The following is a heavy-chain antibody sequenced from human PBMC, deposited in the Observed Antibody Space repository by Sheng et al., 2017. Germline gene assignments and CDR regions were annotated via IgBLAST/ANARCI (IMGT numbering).Heavy chain of an antibody. Sequence: EVQLVESGGGVVRPGGSLRLSCAASGFTFSSYSMNWVRQAPGKGLEWVSSISSSSYIYYADSVKGRFTISRDNAKNSLYLQMNSLRAEDTAVYYCARVDFWRPDREYYYYGMDVWGQGP. CDR3: ARVDFWRPDREYYYYGMDV. V-gene: IGHV3-21*01. CDR2: ISSSSYI. D-gene: IGHD3-3*01. J-gene: IGHJ6*02. CDR1: GFTFSSYS.